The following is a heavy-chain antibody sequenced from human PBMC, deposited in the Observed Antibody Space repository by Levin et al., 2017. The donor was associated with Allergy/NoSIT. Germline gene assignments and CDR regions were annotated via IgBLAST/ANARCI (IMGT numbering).Heavy chain of an antibody. D-gene: IGHD3-10*01. Sequence: GESLKISCAASXFTLRCYSMNGCRQAPGKGLEWVSSISSSSSYIYYADSVKGRFTISRDNAKNSLYLQMNSLRAEDTAVYYCARDLYGSGIIDYWGQGTLVTVSS. V-gene: IGHV3-21*01. CDR2: ISSSSSYI. CDR1: XFTLRCYS. CDR3: ARDLYGSGIIDY. J-gene: IGHJ4*02.